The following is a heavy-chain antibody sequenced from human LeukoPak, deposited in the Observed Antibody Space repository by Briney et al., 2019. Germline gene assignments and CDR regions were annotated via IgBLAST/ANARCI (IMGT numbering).Heavy chain of an antibody. CDR3: ARVLQYDSDYFGMDV. V-gene: IGHV4-59*01. J-gene: IGHJ6*02. CDR2: VYYTGTY. D-gene: IGHD3-22*01. Sequence: SETLSLTFTVSGGSINIYYWSWIRQPPGKGLEGIGYVYYTGTYNQDPSLKSRLDISVDTSKNKFSLKLRSVTAADTAVYYCARVLQYDSDYFGMDVWGQGTTVTVSS. CDR1: GGSINIYY.